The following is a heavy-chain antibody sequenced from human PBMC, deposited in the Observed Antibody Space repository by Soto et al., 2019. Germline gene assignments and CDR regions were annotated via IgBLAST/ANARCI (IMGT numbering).Heavy chain of an antibody. D-gene: IGHD5-18*01. CDR2: IYNRGST. CDR3: ARDLLSQKPLGRGYIYVGQEWFDH. Sequence: PSETLSLTGTVSGGPVSSGSYDWSWIRQAPGKGLEGNGCIYNRGSTNYPPSLKTQVTISVDTTKIQFSQKLSSVTAADTAVYYSARDLLSQKPLGRGYIYVGQEWFDHWGPGTLVTVSS. J-gene: IGHJ5*02. CDR1: GGPVSSGSYD. V-gene: IGHV4-61*01.